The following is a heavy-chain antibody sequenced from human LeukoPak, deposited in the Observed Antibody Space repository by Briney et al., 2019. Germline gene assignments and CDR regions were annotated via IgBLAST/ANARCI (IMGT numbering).Heavy chain of an antibody. CDR3: ARDMGRQQFDL. CDR2: INKYGGEE. J-gene: IGHJ4*02. D-gene: IGHD5-24*01. V-gene: IGHV3-7*01. Sequence: PGGSLRLSCVASRFTFSDYWMTWVRQAPGKGLERVANINKYGGEEYYMESVKGRFTISRDNAKNSLYLQMNSLTVEDTAVYYCARDMGRQQFDLWGQGTLVTVSS. CDR1: RFTFSDYW.